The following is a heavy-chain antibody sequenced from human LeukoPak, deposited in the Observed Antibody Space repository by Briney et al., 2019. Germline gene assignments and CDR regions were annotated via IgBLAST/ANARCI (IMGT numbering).Heavy chain of an antibody. Sequence: GESLQISCKGSGYSFTSYWIGWVRPMPGKGLGWMGIIYPGDSDTRYSPSFQGQVTISADKSISTTYLQWSSLKASDTAMYYCARLAYCGGDCRPFDYWGQGTLVTVSS. CDR3: ARLAYCGGDCRPFDY. CDR2: IYPGDSDT. CDR1: GYSFTSYW. D-gene: IGHD2-21*02. V-gene: IGHV5-51*01. J-gene: IGHJ4*02.